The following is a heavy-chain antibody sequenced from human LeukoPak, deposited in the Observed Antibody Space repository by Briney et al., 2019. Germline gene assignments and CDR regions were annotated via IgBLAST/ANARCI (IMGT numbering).Heavy chain of an antibody. CDR3: AKDGGDGYNNYRGKNFQH. V-gene: IGHV3-9*01. CDR1: GFTFGDYA. D-gene: IGHD5-24*01. J-gene: IGHJ1*01. Sequence: GGSLRLFCAASGFTFGDYAMHWVRQAPGKGLEWVSGITWNSGSMGYADSVKGRFTISRDNDKKSLNLQMNSLRAEDTALYYCAKDGGDGYNNYRGKNFQHWGQGTLVTVSS. CDR2: ITWNSGSM.